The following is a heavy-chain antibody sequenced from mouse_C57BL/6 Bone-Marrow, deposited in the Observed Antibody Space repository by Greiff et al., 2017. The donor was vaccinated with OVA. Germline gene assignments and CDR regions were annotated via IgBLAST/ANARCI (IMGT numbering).Heavy chain of an antibody. CDR3: ARDYGNYEFDY. CDR1: GYTFTSYW. CDR2: IHPNSGST. J-gene: IGHJ2*01. Sequence: QVQLQQPGAELVKPGASVKLSCKASGYTFTSYWMHWVKQRPGQGLEWIGMIHPNSGSTNYNEKFKSKATLTVDKSSSTAYMQLSSLTSEDSAVYYCARDYGNYEFDYWGKGTTLTVSS. V-gene: IGHV1-64*01. D-gene: IGHD2-1*01.